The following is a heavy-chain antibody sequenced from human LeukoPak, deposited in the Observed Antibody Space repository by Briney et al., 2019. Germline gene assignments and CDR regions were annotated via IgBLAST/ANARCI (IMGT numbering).Heavy chain of an antibody. CDR3: VVSPMVRGVIYWYFDL. CDR1: GGTFISYA. CDR2: IIPIFGTA. D-gene: IGHD3-10*01. V-gene: IGHV1-69*13. Sequence: SVKVSCKASGGTFISYAISWVRQAPGQGLEWMGGIIPIFGTANYAQKFQGRVTITADESTSTAYMELSSLRSEDTAVYYCVVSPMVRGVIYWYFDLWGRGTLVTVSS. J-gene: IGHJ2*01.